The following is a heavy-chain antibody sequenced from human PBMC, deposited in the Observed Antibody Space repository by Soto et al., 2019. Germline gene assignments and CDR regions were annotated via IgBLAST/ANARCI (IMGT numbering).Heavy chain of an antibody. V-gene: IGHV3-7*01. CDR1: GFTFRSFW. CDR2: INQDGSEK. J-gene: IGHJ4*02. CDR3: ARDPARHLDY. Sequence: PGGSLRLSCVGSGFTFRSFWMAWVRQAPGTGLEWVANINQDGSEKYYVDSVKGRFTVARDNAKKSLFLQMNSLRAEDTAVYYCARDPARHLDYWGQGTLVTVSS.